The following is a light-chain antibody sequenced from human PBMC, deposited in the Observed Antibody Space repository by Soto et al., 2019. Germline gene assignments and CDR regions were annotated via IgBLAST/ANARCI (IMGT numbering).Light chain of an antibody. V-gene: IGLV1-44*01. J-gene: IGLJ2*01. CDR3: AAWDDSLSGPV. CDR1: SSNIGSNT. CDR2: SND. Sequence: HSVLTQPPSASGTPGQRVTISCSGSSSNIGSNTVNWYQQVPGTAPKLLIYSNDQRPSGVPDRFSGSKSGTSASLAISGLQSEDEADYSCAAWDDSLSGPVFGGGTKVTVL.